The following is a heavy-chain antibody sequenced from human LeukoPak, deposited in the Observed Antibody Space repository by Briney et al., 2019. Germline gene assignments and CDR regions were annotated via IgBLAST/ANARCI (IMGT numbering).Heavy chain of an antibody. CDR1: GFTFSSYG. D-gene: IGHD4-17*01. J-gene: IGHJ4*02. V-gene: IGHV3-30*18. Sequence: GGSLRLSCAASGFTFSSYGMHWVRQAPGKGLEWVAVISYDGSYKYYADSVKGRFTISRDNSKNTLHLQMNSLRAEDTAVYYCAKVGDYGDYALDYWGQGTLVTVSS. CDR3: AKVGDYGDYALDY. CDR2: ISYDGSYK.